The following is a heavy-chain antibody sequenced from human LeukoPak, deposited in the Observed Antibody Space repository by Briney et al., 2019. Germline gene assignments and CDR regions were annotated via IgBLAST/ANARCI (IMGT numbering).Heavy chain of an antibody. CDR1: GGSISSYY. CDR2: IYPSGSTT. J-gene: IGHJ4*02. V-gene: IGHV4-4*07. CDR3: TRHDPSPLAFGGVVAPANY. D-gene: IGHD3-16*02. Sequence: SETLSLTCSVSGGSISSYYWNWFRQPAGKGLEWIGRIYPSGSTTNYNPSLESRVTISVDKSESQFSLKVTSVTAADTAVYYCTRHDPSPLAFGGVVAPANYWGLGTLVTVSS.